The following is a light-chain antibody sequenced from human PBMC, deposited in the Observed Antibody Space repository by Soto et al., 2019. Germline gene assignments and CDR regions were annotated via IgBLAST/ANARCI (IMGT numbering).Light chain of an antibody. Sequence: DIQMTQSPSTLSASVGDRVSITCRTSQSINSWLAWYQQKPGEAPKLLIYKASSLESGVPSRFSGSGSGTEFTLTISSLQPDDFATYYCQQYHNYWTFGQGTMVDIK. CDR2: KAS. CDR3: QQYHNYWT. V-gene: IGKV1-5*03. CDR1: QSINSW. J-gene: IGKJ1*01.